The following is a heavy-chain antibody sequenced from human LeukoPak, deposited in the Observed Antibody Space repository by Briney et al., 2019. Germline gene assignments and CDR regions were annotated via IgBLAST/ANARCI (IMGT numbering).Heavy chain of an antibody. V-gene: IGHV1-46*01. CDR3: ARDRGIYYGGAFDI. J-gene: IGHJ3*02. CDR1: GYTFTSYA. CDR2: INPSGGST. D-gene: IGHD1-26*01. Sequence: ASVKVSCKASGYTFTSYAMNWVRQAPGQGLEWMGIINPSGGSTSYAQKFQGRVTMTRDMSTSTVYMELSSLRSEDTAVYYCARDRGIYYGGAFDIWGQGTMVTVSS.